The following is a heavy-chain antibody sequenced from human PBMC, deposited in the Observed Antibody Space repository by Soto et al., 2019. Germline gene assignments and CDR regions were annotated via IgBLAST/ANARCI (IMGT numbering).Heavy chain of an antibody. CDR2: INPNSGNI. CDR3: ARGRASGSYYLLDY. V-gene: IGHV1-8*01. D-gene: IGHD3-10*01. J-gene: IGHJ4*02. CDR1: GDTFTTYD. Sequence: ASVKVSCKASGDTFTTYDINWVRQATGHGLEWMGWINPNSGNIGYAQRFQGRVTMTRDTAIRTAYMEVSSLRSDDTAVYYCARGRASGSYYLLDYWGRGTLVTVSS.